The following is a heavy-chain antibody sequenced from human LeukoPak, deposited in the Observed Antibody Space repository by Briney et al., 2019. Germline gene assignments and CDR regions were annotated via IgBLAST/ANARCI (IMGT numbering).Heavy chain of an antibody. J-gene: IGHJ4*02. Sequence: PSETLSLTCTVYGGSISSSSYYWGWIRQPPGKGLEWIGSIYYSGSTYYNPSLKSRVTISVDTSKNQFSLKLSSVTAADTAVYYCASIVDNWNYFDYWGQGTLVTVSS. V-gene: IGHV4-39*07. CDR1: GGSISSSSYY. D-gene: IGHD1-20*01. CDR3: ASIVDNWNYFDY. CDR2: IYYSGST.